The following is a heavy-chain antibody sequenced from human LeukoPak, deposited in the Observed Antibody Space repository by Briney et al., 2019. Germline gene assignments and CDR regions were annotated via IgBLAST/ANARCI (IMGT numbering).Heavy chain of an antibody. CDR2: IWNAGTNT. V-gene: IGHV3-33*01. CDR1: GFSFSTYC. D-gene: IGHD3-16*01. Sequence: PGGSLRLSCAASGFSFSTYCMHWVRQAPGKGLEWVALIWNAGTNTYYADSVKGRFTISRDNSKNTLYLQMNSLRAEDTAVYYCAGDTPPGGDYYFDYWGQGTLVIVSS. J-gene: IGHJ4*02. CDR3: AGDTPPGGDYYFDY.